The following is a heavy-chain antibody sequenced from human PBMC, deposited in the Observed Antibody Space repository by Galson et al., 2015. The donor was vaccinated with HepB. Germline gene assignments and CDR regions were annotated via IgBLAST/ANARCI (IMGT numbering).Heavy chain of an antibody. Sequence: SLRLSCAASGFTFSNAWMSWVRQAPGKGLEWVGRIKSKTDGGTTDYAAPVKGRFTISRDDSKNTLYLQMNSLKTEDTAVYYCTGSGSYMAQPFAFDIWGQGTMVTVSS. D-gene: IGHD1-26*01. CDR1: GFTFSNAW. CDR2: IKSKTDGGTT. CDR3: TGSGSYMAQPFAFDI. V-gene: IGHV3-15*01. J-gene: IGHJ3*02.